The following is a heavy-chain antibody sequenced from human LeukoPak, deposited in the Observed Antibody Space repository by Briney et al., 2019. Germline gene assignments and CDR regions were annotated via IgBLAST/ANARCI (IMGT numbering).Heavy chain of an antibody. D-gene: IGHD6-13*01. J-gene: IGHJ6*03. CDR3: ARRVGYSSSWYDYYYYMDV. CDR1: GYTFTGYY. Sequence: ASVKVSCKASGYTFTGYYMHWVRQAPGQGLEWMGRINPNSGGTNYAQKFQGRVTMTRDTSISTAYMELSRLRSDDTAVYYCARRVGYSSSWYDYYYYMDVWGKGTTVTVSS. CDR2: INPNSGGT. V-gene: IGHV1-2*06.